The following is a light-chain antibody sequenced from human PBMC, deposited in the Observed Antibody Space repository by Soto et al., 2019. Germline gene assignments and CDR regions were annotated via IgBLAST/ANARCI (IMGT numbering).Light chain of an antibody. Sequence: DIQMTQSPSTLSATAGDRVTITCRASQSIGSWLAWYQQKPGKAPKLLIYDASSLQSGVPSRFSGSGSGTDFTLTISSLQPEDFATYYCQQSYSTPTWTFGQGTKVDIK. V-gene: IGKV1-39*01. CDR2: DAS. J-gene: IGKJ1*01. CDR3: QQSYSTPTWT. CDR1: QSIGSW.